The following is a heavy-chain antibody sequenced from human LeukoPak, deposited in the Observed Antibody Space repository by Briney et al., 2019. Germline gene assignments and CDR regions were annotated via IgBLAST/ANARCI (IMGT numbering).Heavy chain of an antibody. CDR2: ISSSSSYI. D-gene: IGHD2-2*01. CDR1: GFTFSSYS. V-gene: IGHV3-21*04. J-gene: IGHJ6*03. CDR3: GGSAAHYYYMDV. Sequence: GGSXRXXCAASGFTFSSYSMNWVRQAPGKGLEWVSSISSSSSYIYYADSVKGRFTISRDNSKNTLYLQMNSLRAEDTAVYYCGGSAAHYYYMDVWGKGTTVTVSS.